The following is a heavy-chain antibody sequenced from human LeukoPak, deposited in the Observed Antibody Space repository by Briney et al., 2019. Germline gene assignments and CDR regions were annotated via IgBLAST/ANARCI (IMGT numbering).Heavy chain of an antibody. V-gene: IGHV4-34*01. J-gene: IGHJ6*03. CDR3: ARGRTGYQLLPTKKNYSYYYVDV. Sequence: KASETLSLTCDVYGESFSGYYWSWIRQPPGKGLEWIGEVKHNGGTNYNPSLKRRVTISLDTSKNQFSLKLSSVTAADTAMYFCARGRTGYQLLPTKKNYSYYYVDVWGKGTSVTVSS. D-gene: IGHD2-2*01. CDR1: GESFSGYY. CDR2: VKHNGGT.